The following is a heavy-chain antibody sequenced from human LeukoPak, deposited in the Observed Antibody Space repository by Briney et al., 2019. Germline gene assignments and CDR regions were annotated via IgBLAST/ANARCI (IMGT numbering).Heavy chain of an antibody. D-gene: IGHD3-22*01. CDR2: IYYSGST. CDR3: ARHDAPYYYDSSGFDY. V-gene: IGHV4-59*08. Sequence: SETLSLTCTVSGGSISSYYWSWIRQPPGKGLEWIGYIYYSGSTNYNPSLKSRVTISVDTSKNQFSLKLSSVTAADTAVYYCARHDAPYYYDSSGFDYWGQGTLVTVSS. CDR1: GGSISSYY. J-gene: IGHJ4*02.